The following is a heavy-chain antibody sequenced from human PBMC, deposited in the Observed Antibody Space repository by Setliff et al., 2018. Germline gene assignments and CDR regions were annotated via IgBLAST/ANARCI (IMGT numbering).Heavy chain of an antibody. V-gene: IGHV5-51*01. Sequence: RGESLTISCKGSGYSFTSYWIGWVRQMPGKGLEWMGIIYPGDSDTRYSPSFQGQVTISADKSISTAYLQWSSLKASDTAMYYCARSRSNFWSGYFNWFDPWGQGTLVTVSS. J-gene: IGHJ5*02. D-gene: IGHD3-3*01. CDR3: ARSRSNFWSGYFNWFDP. CDR2: IYPGDSDT. CDR1: GYSFTSYW.